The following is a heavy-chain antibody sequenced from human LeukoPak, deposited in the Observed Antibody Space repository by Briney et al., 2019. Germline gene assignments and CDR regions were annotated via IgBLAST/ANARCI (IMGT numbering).Heavy chain of an antibody. CDR3: ARDQRLYYDILTGYYGELDY. CDR1: GFPFGSYA. D-gene: IGHD3-9*01. J-gene: IGHJ4*02. Sequence: TGGSLRLSCAASGFPFGSYAMTWVRQAPGKGLEWVSSISSSSSYIYYADSVKGRFTISRDNAKNSLYLQMNSLRAEDAAVYYCARDQRLYYDILTGYYGELDYWGQGTLVTVSS. V-gene: IGHV3-21*01. CDR2: ISSSSSYI.